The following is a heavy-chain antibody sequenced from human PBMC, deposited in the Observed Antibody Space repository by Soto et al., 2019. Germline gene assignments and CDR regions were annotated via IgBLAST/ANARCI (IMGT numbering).Heavy chain of an antibody. D-gene: IGHD3-9*01. Sequence: QITLKESGPTLVKPTQTLTLTCTFSGFSLITSGVGVGWIRQPPGKALEWLALIYWDGDKRYSPSLKSRLTITKDTSKNQVVLTMTNMDPVDTATYYCAHIPGDILTAYYYFDYWGQGTLVTVSS. CDR3: AHIPGDILTAYYYFDY. J-gene: IGHJ4*02. V-gene: IGHV2-5*02. CDR1: GFSLITSGVG. CDR2: IYWDGDK.